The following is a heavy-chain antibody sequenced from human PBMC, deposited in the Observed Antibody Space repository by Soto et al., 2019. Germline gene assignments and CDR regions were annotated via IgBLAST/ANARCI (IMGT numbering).Heavy chain of an antibody. Sequence: QVQLQESGPGLVKPSQTLSLTCTVSGGSISSGGYYWRWLRQHPGKGLERIGNIYYGGSTYYNPSLKRRITIAVNTSKNQFSLQLSAVTAADTAVYYGARDLRFGDYYGMDVWGQGTTVTVSS. CDR1: GGSISSGGYY. CDR3: ARDLRFGDYYGMDV. V-gene: IGHV4-31*03. D-gene: IGHD3-10*01. J-gene: IGHJ6*02. CDR2: IYYGGST.